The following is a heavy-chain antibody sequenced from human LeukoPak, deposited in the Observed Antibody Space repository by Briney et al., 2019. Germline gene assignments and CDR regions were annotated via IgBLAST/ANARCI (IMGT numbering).Heavy chain of an antibody. J-gene: IGHJ4*02. D-gene: IGHD5-18*01. CDR1: GGSINNYY. CDR2: IYYSGST. CDR3: ARGIAGGYSYGHGDY. V-gene: IGHV4-59*01. Sequence: SETLSLTCTVSGGSINNYYWSWIRQPPGKGLEWIGYIYYSGSTNYNPSLKSRVTISVGTSKNQFSLKLTSVTAADTAVYHCARGIAGGYSYGHGDYWGQGTLVTVSS.